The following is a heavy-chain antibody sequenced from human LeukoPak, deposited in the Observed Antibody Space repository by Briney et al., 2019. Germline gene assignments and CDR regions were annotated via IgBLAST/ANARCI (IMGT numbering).Heavy chain of an antibody. CDR2: ISYDGSNK. CDR1: EFTFSSYG. J-gene: IGHJ1*01. D-gene: IGHD3-9*01. V-gene: IGHV3-30*18. Sequence: GGSLRLSCAASEFTFSSYGMHWVRQAPGKGLEWVAVISYDGSNKYYADSVKGRFTISRDNSKNTLYLQMNSLRAEDTAVYYCAKDVNRSLRYFDWLLPAEYFQHWGQGTLVTVSS. CDR3: AKDVNRSLRYFDWLLPAEYFQH.